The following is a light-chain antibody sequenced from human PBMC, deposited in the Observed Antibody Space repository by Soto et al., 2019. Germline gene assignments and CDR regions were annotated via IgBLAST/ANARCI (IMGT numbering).Light chain of an antibody. V-gene: IGKV3-15*01. CDR1: ESVGSN. CDR2: GAS. Sequence: EIVMTQSPATMSVSPGEKATLSCRASESVGSNLAWYQQKPGQSPSLLIHGASTRATGIPARFSGSGSGTEFSLTISSLQPEDFGVCHWQQYNGWSPGAFGQGPKLEIK. CDR3: QQYNGWSPGA. J-gene: IGKJ2*01.